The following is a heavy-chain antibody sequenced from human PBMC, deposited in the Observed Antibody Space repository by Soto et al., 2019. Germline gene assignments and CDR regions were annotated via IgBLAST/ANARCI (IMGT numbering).Heavy chain of an antibody. Sequence: QLQLQESGPGLVKPSETLSLTCTVSGGSISSSSYYWGWIRQPPGKGLEWIGSIYYSGSTYYNPSLKSRVTISVDTSKNQFSLKLSSVTAADTAVYYCASRSNWYDILTGYYPTDYWGQGTLVTVSS. CDR3: ASRSNWYDILTGYYPTDY. CDR2: IYYSGST. CDR1: GGSISSSSYY. D-gene: IGHD3-9*01. J-gene: IGHJ4*02. V-gene: IGHV4-39*01.